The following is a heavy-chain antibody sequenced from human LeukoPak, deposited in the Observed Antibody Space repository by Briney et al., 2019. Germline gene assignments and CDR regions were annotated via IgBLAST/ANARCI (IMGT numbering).Heavy chain of an antibody. CDR1: GFSFSSYG. V-gene: IGHV3-30*02. Sequence: GGSLRLSCAAAGFSFSSYGMHWVRQAPGKGLEWVAFIRYDGSNKYYADSVKGRFTISRDNSKNTLYLQMNSLRAEDTAVYYCAKDWVKLDTAMVTYYFDYWGQGTLVTVSS. J-gene: IGHJ4*02. CDR3: AKDWVKLDTAMVTYYFDY. D-gene: IGHD5-18*01. CDR2: IRYDGSNK.